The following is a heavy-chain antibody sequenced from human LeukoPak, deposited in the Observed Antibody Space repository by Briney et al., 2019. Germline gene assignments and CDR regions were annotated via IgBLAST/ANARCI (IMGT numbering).Heavy chain of an antibody. Sequence: SVKVSCKASGGTFSSYAISWVRQAPGQGLEWMGGIIPIFGTANYAQKFQGRVTITADESTSTAYMELSSLRSEDTAVYYCARDAVAARLRTYYYYMDVWGKGTTVTVSS. V-gene: IGHV1-69*13. J-gene: IGHJ6*03. CDR3: ARDAVAARLRTYYYYMDV. CDR1: GGTFSSYA. D-gene: IGHD6-6*01. CDR2: IIPIFGTA.